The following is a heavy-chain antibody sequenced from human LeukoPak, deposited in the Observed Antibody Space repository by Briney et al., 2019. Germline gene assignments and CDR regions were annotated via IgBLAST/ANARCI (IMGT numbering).Heavy chain of an antibody. Sequence: GGSLRLSCAASAFTFSAYAMSWVRQAPGKGLEWVSAISDSGSSTYYADSVKGRFTISRDNSKNTLYLQMNSLKAEDTAVYYCAKKAVGTSTGGPFDYWGQGTLVIVSS. V-gene: IGHV3-23*01. CDR2: ISDSGSST. J-gene: IGHJ4*02. CDR1: AFTFSAYA. D-gene: IGHD1-26*01. CDR3: AKKAVGTSTGGPFDY.